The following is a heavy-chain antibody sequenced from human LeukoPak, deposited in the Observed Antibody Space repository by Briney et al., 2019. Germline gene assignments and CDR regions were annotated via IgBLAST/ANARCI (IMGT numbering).Heavy chain of an antibody. Sequence: PGGSLRLSCAASGFTFDDYAMHWVRQAPGKGLEWVSGISWNSGGIGYADSVKGRFTISRDNAKNSLYLQMNSLRAEDMALYYCAKEGDSSGWYYFDYWGQGTLVTVSS. J-gene: IGHJ4*02. CDR1: GFTFDDYA. V-gene: IGHV3-9*03. CDR3: AKEGDSSGWYYFDY. CDR2: ISWNSGGI. D-gene: IGHD6-19*01.